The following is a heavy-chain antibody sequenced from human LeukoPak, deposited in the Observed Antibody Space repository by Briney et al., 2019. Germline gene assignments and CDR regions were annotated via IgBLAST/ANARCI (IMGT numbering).Heavy chain of an antibody. V-gene: IGHV3-74*01. CDR2: INSDGSST. Sequence: GGSLRLSCAASGFSFSGYWMSWVRQAPGKGLVWVLRINSDGSSTSYADSVEGRFTISRDNAKNTLYLQMNSLRAEDTAVYYCAKGGSYPIDYWGQGALVTVSS. D-gene: IGHD1-26*01. CDR3: AKGGSYPIDY. CDR1: GFSFSGYW. J-gene: IGHJ4*02.